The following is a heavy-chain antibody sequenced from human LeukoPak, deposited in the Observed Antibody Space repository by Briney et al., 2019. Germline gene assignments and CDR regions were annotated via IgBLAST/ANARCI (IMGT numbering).Heavy chain of an antibody. Sequence: PSETLSLTCTVSGGSISSGSYYWGWIRQPPGKGLEWIASMYYSGTTFYSPSLKSRVTISVDTSKNQLSLKLGSVTAADAGVYYGARHPPRDGSAFDYWGQGALVTVSS. CDR3: ARHPPRDGSAFDY. CDR2: MYYSGTT. J-gene: IGHJ4*02. V-gene: IGHV4-39*01. CDR1: GGSISSGSYY.